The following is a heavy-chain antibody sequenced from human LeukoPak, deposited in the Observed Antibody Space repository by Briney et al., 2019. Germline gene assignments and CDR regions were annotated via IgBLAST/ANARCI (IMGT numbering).Heavy chain of an antibody. D-gene: IGHD6-13*01. CDR1: GFTVSSNY. V-gene: IGHV3-66*01. Sequence: GSLRLSCAASGFTVSSNYMSWVRQAPGKGLEWVSVIYSGGSTYYADSVKGRFTISRDNSKNTLYLQMNSLRAEDTAVYYCARAFIAAAGKARSYGMDVWGQGTTVTVSS. J-gene: IGHJ6*02. CDR3: ARAFIAAAGKARSYGMDV. CDR2: IYSGGST.